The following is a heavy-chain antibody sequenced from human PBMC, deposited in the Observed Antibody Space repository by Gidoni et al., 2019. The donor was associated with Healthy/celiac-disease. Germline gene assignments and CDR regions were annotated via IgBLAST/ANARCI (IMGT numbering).Heavy chain of an antibody. V-gene: IGHV4-34*01. CDR3: ARVLGTSLDY. CDR2: INHSGST. Sequence: QLQLQQWGPGLSKPSETLSLTCALYGGSFSGYYWSWIRQPPGKGLEWIGEINHSGSTNYNPSRKSRVTFSVDTSKNQFSLKLTSVTAADTAVYFCARVLGTSLDYWGQGTLVTVSS. J-gene: IGHJ4*02. D-gene: IGHD1-1*01. CDR1: GGSFSGYY.